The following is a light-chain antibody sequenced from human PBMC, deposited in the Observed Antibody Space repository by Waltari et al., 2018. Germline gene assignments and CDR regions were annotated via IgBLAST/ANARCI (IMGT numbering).Light chain of an antibody. CDR1: NLETKS. CDR2: YDS. CDR3: QLWDDTNNSGV. V-gene: IGLV3-21*04. J-gene: IGLJ3*02. Sequence: YVVTQPPSVSVAPGKTARLTCEGENLETKSVHWYQQKAGQAPVLVMFYDSDRPSGIPERFSGSNSGNTATLTINWVEPGDEADYHCQLWDDTNNSGVFGGGTKLTVL.